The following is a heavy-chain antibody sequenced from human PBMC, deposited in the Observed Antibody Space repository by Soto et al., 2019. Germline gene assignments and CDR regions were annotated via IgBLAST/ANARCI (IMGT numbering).Heavy chain of an antibody. Sequence: QVQLVQSGAEVKEPGASVKVSCKASGYTFTDYHMYWVRQAPGQGLEWMGSINPNSGDTNYARKFQGRVTMTRDTSISTAYMDLSRVRSDDTAVYYCARPISAYGDYVQVDCWGQGTLVTVSS. V-gene: IGHV1-2*02. CDR3: ARPISAYGDYVQVDC. CDR1: GYTFTDYH. CDR2: INPNSGDT. D-gene: IGHD4-17*01. J-gene: IGHJ4*02.